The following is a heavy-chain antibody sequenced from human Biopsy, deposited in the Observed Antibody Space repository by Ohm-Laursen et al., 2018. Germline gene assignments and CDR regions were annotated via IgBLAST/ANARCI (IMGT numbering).Heavy chain of an antibody. CDR1: SASVSSGSYD. D-gene: IGHD3-16*01. V-gene: IGHV4-61*01. CDR3: ARDLRGRGRNWGSSFGAFDV. J-gene: IGHJ3*01. Sequence: GTLSLTCTVSSASVSSGSYDWSWIRQPPGKGLEWIGNIYNDVSTKYNPSLRSRVTISADKSTNQFSLKLRSVTAADTAVYYCARDLRGRGRNWGSSFGAFDVWGQGAKVIVSS. CDR2: IYNDVST.